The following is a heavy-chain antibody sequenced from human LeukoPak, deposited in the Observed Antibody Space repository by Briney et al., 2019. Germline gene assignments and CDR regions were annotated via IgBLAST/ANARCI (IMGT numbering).Heavy chain of an antibody. V-gene: IGHV3-72*01. D-gene: IGHD6-6*01. CDR2: IRKKDKSYTT. CDR3: ACSGIAARQDAFDI. CDR1: GFTFSDYL. Sequence: GGSLRLSCAASGFTFSDYLMDWVRQAPGKGLEWVGRIRKKDKSYTTQYAPSVEGRFTISRDDSKSSLYLQMNSLRAEDTAVYYCACSGIAARQDAFDIWGQGTMVTVSS. J-gene: IGHJ3*02.